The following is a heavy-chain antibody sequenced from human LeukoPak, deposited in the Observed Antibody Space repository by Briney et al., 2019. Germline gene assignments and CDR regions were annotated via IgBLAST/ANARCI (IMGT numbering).Heavy chain of an antibody. J-gene: IGHJ4*02. Sequence: PGGSLRLSCAASGFTFINAWMAWVRQAPGKGLEWVGRIKAKAHGGTIEYAAPVKGRFTISRDDSKNTLYLQMNSLKTEDTAVYYCTTDSLTTVTILPFDYWGQGTLVTVSS. CDR2: IKAKAHGGTI. V-gene: IGHV3-15*01. CDR1: GFTFINAW. D-gene: IGHD4-17*01. CDR3: TTDSLTTVTILPFDY.